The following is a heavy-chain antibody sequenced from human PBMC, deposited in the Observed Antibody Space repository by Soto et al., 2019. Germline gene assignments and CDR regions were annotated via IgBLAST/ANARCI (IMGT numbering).Heavy chain of an antibody. CDR1: GFTFSNAW. Sequence: EVQLVESGGGLVKPGGSLRLSCAASGFTFSNAWMNWVRQAPGKGLEWVGRIKSKTDGGTTDYAAPVKGRFTISRDDSKNTLYLQMNSLKTEDTAVYYCTTTGYSSGWYHENNAFDIWGQGTMVTVSS. CDR3: TTTGYSSGWYHENNAFDI. J-gene: IGHJ3*02. D-gene: IGHD6-19*01. CDR2: IKSKTDGGTT. V-gene: IGHV3-15*07.